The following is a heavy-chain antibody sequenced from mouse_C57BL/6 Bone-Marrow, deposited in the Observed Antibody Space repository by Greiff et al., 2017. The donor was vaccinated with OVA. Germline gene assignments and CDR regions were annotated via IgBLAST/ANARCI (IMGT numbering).Heavy chain of an antibody. J-gene: IGHJ2*01. Sequence: QVHVKQSGAELVKPGASVKLSCKASGYTFTSYWMHWVKQRPGQGLEWIGMIHPNSGSTNYNEKFKSKATLTVDKSSSPAYMQLSSLTSEDSAVYYCARTPHYGNPDYWGQGTTLTVSS. V-gene: IGHV1-64*01. CDR3: ARTPHYGNPDY. CDR1: GYTFTSYW. D-gene: IGHD2-1*01. CDR2: IHPNSGST.